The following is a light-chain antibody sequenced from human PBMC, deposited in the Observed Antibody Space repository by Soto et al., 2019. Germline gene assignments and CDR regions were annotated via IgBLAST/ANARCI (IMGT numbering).Light chain of an antibody. CDR2: EVS. CDR1: SSDVGGYNY. Sequence: QSALTKPPSASGSPGQSVSISCTGISSDVGGYNYVSWYQQHPSKAPKLVIYEVSKRPSGVPDRFSGSKSGNTASLTVSGLQAEDEADYYCSSYAGSNNLVFGGGTKVTVL. V-gene: IGLV2-8*01. J-gene: IGLJ2*01. CDR3: SSYAGSNNLV.